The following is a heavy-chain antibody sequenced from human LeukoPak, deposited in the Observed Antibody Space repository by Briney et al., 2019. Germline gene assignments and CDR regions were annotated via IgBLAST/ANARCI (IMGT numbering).Heavy chain of an antibody. CDR1: GYTFTGYY. CDR3: ALYYYDSSGYSSAAYFDY. J-gene: IGHJ4*02. Sequence: ASVKVSCKASGYTFTGYYMHWVRQAPGQGLEWMGWINPNSGGTNYAQKFQGRVTMTRDTSISTAYMELRSLRSDDTAVYYCALYYYDSSGYSSAAYFDYWGQGTLVTVSS. CDR2: INPNSGGT. V-gene: IGHV1-2*02. D-gene: IGHD3-22*01.